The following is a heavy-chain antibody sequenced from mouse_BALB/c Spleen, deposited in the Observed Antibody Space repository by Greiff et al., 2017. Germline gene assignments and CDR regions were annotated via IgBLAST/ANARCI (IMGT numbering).Heavy chain of an antibody. J-gene: IGHJ4*01. CDR1: GYTFTSYT. Sequence: QVQLKESGAELARPGASVKMSCKASGYTFTSYTMHWVKQRPGQGLEWIGYINPSSGYTNYNQKFKDKATLTADKSSSTAYMQLSSLTSEDSAVYYCARYGYDADYYAMDYWGQGTSVTVSS. CDR2: INPSSGYT. CDR3: ARYGYDADYYAMDY. V-gene: IGHV1-4*01. D-gene: IGHD2-2*01.